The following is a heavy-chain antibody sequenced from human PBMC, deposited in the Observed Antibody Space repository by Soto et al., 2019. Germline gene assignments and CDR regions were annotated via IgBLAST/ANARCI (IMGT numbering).Heavy chain of an antibody. Sequence: ASVKVSCKASGYTFTGYYMHWVRQAPGQGLEWMGWINPNSGGTNYAQKFQGRVTMTRDTSISTAYMELSRLRSDDTAVYYCARITNYDFWSGPDYWGQGTLVTVSS. CDR3: ARITNYDFWSGPDY. J-gene: IGHJ4*02. CDR2: INPNSGGT. V-gene: IGHV1-2*02. CDR1: GYTFTGYY. D-gene: IGHD3-3*01.